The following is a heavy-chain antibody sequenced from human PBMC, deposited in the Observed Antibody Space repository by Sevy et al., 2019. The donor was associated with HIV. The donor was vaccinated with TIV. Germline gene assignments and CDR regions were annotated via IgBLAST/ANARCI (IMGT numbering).Heavy chain of an antibody. J-gene: IGHJ6*02. D-gene: IGHD6-13*01. Sequence: SETLSLTCTVSGGSISSSSDYWGWIRQPPGKGLEWIGSIYYSGSTYYNPSLKSRVTISVDTSKNQFSLKLSSVTAADTAVYYCARLDRYSSSWYKRYYGMDVWGQGTTVTVSS. CDR2: IYYSGST. V-gene: IGHV4-39*01. CDR3: ARLDRYSSSWYKRYYGMDV. CDR1: GGSISSSSDY.